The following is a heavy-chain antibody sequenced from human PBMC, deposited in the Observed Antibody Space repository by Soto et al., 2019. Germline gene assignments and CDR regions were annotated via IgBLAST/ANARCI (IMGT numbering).Heavy chain of an antibody. D-gene: IGHD4-17*01. CDR2: IYYSGST. CDR3: VRLQGNYGVFDY. Sequence: SETLSLTCTVSGGSISSGGYYWSWIRQHPGKGLEWIGYIYYSGSTYYNPSLKSRVTISVDTSKNQFSLKLTSVTAADTALYHCVRLQGNYGVFDYWGQGTLVTVSS. CDR1: GGSISSGGYY. J-gene: IGHJ4*02. V-gene: IGHV4-31*03.